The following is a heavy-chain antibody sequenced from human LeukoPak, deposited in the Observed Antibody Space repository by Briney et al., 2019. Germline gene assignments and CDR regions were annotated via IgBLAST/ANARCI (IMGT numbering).Heavy chain of an antibody. CDR2: IYYSGST. V-gene: IGHV4-31*03. CDR1: GGSISSGGYY. Sequence: SETLSLTCTVSGGSISSGGYYWSWTRQHPGKGQEWIGYIYYSGSTYYNPSLKSRVTISVDTSKNQFSLKLSSVTAADTAVYYCARDTPTTEGYILDYWGQGTLVTVSS. D-gene: IGHD1-26*01. J-gene: IGHJ4*02. CDR3: ARDTPTTEGYILDY.